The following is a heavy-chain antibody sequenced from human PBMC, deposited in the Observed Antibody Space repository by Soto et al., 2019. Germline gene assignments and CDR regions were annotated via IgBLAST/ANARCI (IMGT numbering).Heavy chain of an antibody. D-gene: IGHD4-17*01. CDR2: IWYDGRNK. CDR3: ARDSTHDYGDYGPAY. J-gene: IGHJ4*02. Sequence: QVQLVESGGGVVQPGRSLRLSCAASGFTFSSYGMHWVRQAPGKGLEWVAVIWYDGRNKYYADSVKGRFTISRDNSKNTLYLQVNSLRAEDTAVYYCARDSTHDYGDYGPAYWGQGTLVTVYS. CDR1: GFTFSSYG. V-gene: IGHV3-33*01.